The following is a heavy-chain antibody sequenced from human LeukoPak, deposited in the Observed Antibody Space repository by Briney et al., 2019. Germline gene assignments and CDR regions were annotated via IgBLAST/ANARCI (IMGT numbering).Heavy chain of an antibody. Sequence: GGSLRLSCAAPGFTFSDYYMSWIRQAPGKGLEWVSYISSSGNTIYYADSVKGRFTISRDNAKNSLYLQMNSLRAEDTAVYYCARDDYYDSSTPNYWGQGTLVTVSS. CDR3: ARDDYYDSSTPNY. CDR1: GFTFSDYY. J-gene: IGHJ4*02. V-gene: IGHV3-11*04. CDR2: ISSSGNTI. D-gene: IGHD3-22*01.